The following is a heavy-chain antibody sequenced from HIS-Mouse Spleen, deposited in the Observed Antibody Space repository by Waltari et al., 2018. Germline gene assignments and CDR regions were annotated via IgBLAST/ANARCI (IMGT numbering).Heavy chain of an antibody. Sequence: QVQLQESGPGLVKPSETLSLTCTVSGGSISSYYWSWIRQPAGKGLEWIGRIYTSGSTNYNPSLKSRVTMSVDTSKNQFSLKLSSVTAADTAVYYCARLWDIVATIWDAFDIWGQGTMVTVSS. J-gene: IGHJ3*02. CDR2: IYTSGST. V-gene: IGHV4-4*07. CDR3: ARLWDIVATIWDAFDI. D-gene: IGHD5-12*01. CDR1: GGSISSYY.